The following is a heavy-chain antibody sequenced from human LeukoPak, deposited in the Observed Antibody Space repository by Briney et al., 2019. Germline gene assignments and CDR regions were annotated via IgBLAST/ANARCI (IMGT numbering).Heavy chain of an antibody. D-gene: IGHD2-15*01. CDR1: GFVFSNHE. Sequence: GGSLRLSCAASGFVFSNHEMTWVRQAPGEGLEWVSDISGSGISIYYADSVKGRFTISRDSAKNSLYLQMNRLRVEDTAIYFCGLSGGSSPAYCGQGTLVTVSS. CDR2: ISGSGISI. CDR3: GLSGGSSPAY. V-gene: IGHV3-48*03. J-gene: IGHJ4*02.